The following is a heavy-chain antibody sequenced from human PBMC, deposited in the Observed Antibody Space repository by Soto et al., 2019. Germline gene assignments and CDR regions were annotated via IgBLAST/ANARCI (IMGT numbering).Heavy chain of an antibody. CDR2: ISGYDGNT. CDR1: GYTFSSYG. D-gene: IGHD1-26*01. Sequence: QVQLVQSGAEVKKPGASVKVSCKASGYTFSSYGISWVRQAPGQGLEWRGWISGYDGNTIYAQKLQGRVTMTKDTSTGTGYMELRTLTSDDTAVYYRGRDTGSASYYWGYYFDFWGQGTLVTVSS. V-gene: IGHV1-18*01. J-gene: IGHJ4*02. CDR3: GRDTGSASYYWGYYFDF.